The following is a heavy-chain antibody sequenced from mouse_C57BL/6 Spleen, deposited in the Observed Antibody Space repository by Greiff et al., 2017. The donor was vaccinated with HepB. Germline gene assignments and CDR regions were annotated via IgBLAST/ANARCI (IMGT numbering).Heavy chain of an antibody. V-gene: IGHV2-6*01. CDR1: GFSLTSYG. J-gene: IGHJ4*01. CDR3: ARVTTVGGAMDY. D-gene: IGHD1-1*01. CDR2: IWGVGST. Sequence: VMLVESGPGLVAPSQSLSITCTVSGFSLTSYGVDWVRQSPGKGLEWLGVIWGVGSTNYNSALKSRLSISKDNSKSQVFLKMNSLQTDDTAMYYCARVTTVGGAMDYWGQGTSVTVSS.